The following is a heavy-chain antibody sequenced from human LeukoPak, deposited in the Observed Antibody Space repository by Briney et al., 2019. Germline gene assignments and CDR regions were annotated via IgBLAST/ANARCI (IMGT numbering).Heavy chain of an antibody. J-gene: IGHJ4*02. Sequence: ASVKVTCKASGYTFTGYYMHWVRQAPGQGLEWMGWINPTSGGTTYAQKFQGRVTMTRDTSISTAYMELSRLRSDDTAVYYSARLGYCRSTSCYGGLDYWGQGTLVTVSS. D-gene: IGHD2-2*01. CDR3: ARLGYCRSTSCYGGLDY. CDR1: GYTFTGYY. V-gene: IGHV1-2*02. CDR2: INPTSGGT.